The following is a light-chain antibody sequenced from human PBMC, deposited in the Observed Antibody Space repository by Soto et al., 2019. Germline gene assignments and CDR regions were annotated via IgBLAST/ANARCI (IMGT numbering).Light chain of an antibody. V-gene: IGKV3-20*01. CDR1: QSVSSNY. Sequence: EIVLAQCPGTLSLSPGERATLSCRASQSVSSNYLAWYQQKPGQAPRLLIYGASSRATGIPDRFSGSGSGTDFTLTISRLEPEDFAVYYCQQYGSSPGTFGQGTKVEIK. CDR2: GAS. CDR3: QQYGSSPGT. J-gene: IGKJ1*01.